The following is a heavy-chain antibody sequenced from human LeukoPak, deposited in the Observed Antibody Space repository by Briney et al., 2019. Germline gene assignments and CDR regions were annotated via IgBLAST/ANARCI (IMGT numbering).Heavy chain of an antibody. CDR3: ARTSTGGTIDY. Sequence: NPSETLSLTCAVYGGSFSGYYWSWIRQPPGKGLEWIGYIYYSGSTNYNPSLKSRVAISVDTSKNQFSLKLSSVTAADTAVYYCARTSTGGTIDYWGQGTLVTVSS. CDR2: IYYSGST. CDR1: GGSFSGYY. D-gene: IGHD2-8*02. J-gene: IGHJ4*02. V-gene: IGHV4-59*01.